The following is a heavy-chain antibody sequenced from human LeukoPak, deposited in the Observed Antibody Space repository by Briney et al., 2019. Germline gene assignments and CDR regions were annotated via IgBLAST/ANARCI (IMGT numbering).Heavy chain of an antibody. V-gene: IGHV1-69*05. Sequence: GASVKVSCKASGGTFSSYAISWVRQAPGQGLEWMGGIIPTFGTANYAQKFQGRVTITTDESTSTAYMELSSLRSEDTAVYYCARGLSPGGSEDYWGQGTLVTVSS. J-gene: IGHJ4*02. D-gene: IGHD3-16*01. CDR2: IIPTFGTA. CDR1: GGTFSSYA. CDR3: ARGLSPGGSEDY.